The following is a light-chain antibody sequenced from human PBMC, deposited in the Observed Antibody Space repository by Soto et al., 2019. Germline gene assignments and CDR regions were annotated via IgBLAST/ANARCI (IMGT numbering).Light chain of an antibody. Sequence: DNVLTQSPGTLSLSPGERATLSCRASQSVSSSYLAWYQQKPGQAPRLLIFGASSRATGIPDRFSGSGSGTDFTLTISRLVPEDFAVYYCQQYGSSPLTFGGGTKVDIK. CDR1: QSVSSSY. V-gene: IGKV3-20*01. CDR3: QQYGSSPLT. CDR2: GAS. J-gene: IGKJ4*01.